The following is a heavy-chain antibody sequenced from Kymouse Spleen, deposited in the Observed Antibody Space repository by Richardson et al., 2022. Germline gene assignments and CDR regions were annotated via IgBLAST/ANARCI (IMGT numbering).Heavy chain of an antibody. D-gene: IGHD7-27*02. J-gene: IGHJ4*02. CDR3: AKALANWPFYFDY. CDR2: ISWNSGSI. Sequence: EVQLVESGGGLVQPGRSLRLSCAASGFTFDDYAMHWVRQAPGKGLEWVSGISWNSGSIGYADSVKGRFTISRDNAKNSLYLQMNSLRAEDTALYYCAKALANWPFYFDYWGQGTLVTVSS. V-gene: IGHV3-9*01. CDR1: GFTFDDYA.